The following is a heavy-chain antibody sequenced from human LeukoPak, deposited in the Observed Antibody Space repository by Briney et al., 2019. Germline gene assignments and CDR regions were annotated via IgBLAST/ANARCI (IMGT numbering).Heavy chain of an antibody. CDR2: ISYDGSNK. J-gene: IGHJ4*02. CDR1: GFTFSSYA. CDR3: ARGYSGYDENDY. Sequence: GGSLRLSCAASGFTFSSYAMHWVRQAPGKGLEWVAVISYDGSNKYYADSVKGRFTISRDNSKNTLYLQMNSLRAEDTAVYYCARGYSGYDENDYWGQGTLVTVSS. V-gene: IGHV3-30*04. D-gene: IGHD5-12*01.